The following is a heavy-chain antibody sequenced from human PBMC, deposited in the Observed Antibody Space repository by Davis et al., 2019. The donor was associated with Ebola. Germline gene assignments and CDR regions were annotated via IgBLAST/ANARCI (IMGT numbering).Heavy chain of an antibody. Sequence: SETLSLTCTVSGGSISSYYWSWIRQPPGQGLEWIGYIYYSGSTNYNPSLKSRVTISVDTSKNQFSLKLSSVTAADTAVYYCARRYCSGGSCYYGYWGQGTLVTVSS. V-gene: IGHV4-59*01. CDR2: IYYSGST. CDR3: ARRYCSGGSCYYGY. D-gene: IGHD2-15*01. J-gene: IGHJ4*02. CDR1: GGSISSYY.